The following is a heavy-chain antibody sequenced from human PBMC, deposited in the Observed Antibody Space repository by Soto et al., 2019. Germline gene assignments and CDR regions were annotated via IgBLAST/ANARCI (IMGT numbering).Heavy chain of an antibody. CDR2: IYSGGST. CDR1: GFTVSSNY. J-gene: IGHJ4*02. Sequence: GGSLRLSCAASGFTVSSNYMSWVRQAPGKGLEWVSVIYSGGSTYDAESGKGRFTISRDNSKNTLYLQMNSLRPDHTAVYYCARDGSSWQGPFAYWGQGTLVTVSS. CDR3: ARDGSSWQGPFAY. V-gene: IGHV3-66*01. D-gene: IGHD6-13*01.